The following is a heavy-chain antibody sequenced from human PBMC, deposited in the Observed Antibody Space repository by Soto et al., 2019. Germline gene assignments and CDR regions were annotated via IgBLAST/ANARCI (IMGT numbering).Heavy chain of an antibody. CDR1: GFTYSNYW. CDR2: IKEDGSEK. Sequence: EVQLVESGGGFVQPGGSLRLSCAASGFTYSNYWMSWVRQAPGKGLEWVANIKEDGSEKYYVDSVKGRFTISRDNAKNSLYLQMKSLRAEDTAVYYCARVRFVELLNYYYYYMDVWGKGTTVTVSS. D-gene: IGHD3-10*01. V-gene: IGHV3-7*01. CDR3: ARVRFVELLNYYYYYMDV. J-gene: IGHJ6*03.